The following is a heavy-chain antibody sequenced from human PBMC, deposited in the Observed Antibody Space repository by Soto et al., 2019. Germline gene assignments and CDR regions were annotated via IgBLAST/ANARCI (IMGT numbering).Heavy chain of an antibody. V-gene: IGHV4-59*08. CDR3: ARHRDSYGSGDFDY. CDR2: IYYTGST. CDR1: GGSIRSYY. Sequence: SETLSLTCTVAGGSIRSYYWSWIRQPPGKGLEWIGYIYYTGSTNYNPSLKSRVTISVDTSKNQFSLKVSSVTAADTAVYYCARHRDSYGSGDFDYWGQGTLVTVS. D-gene: IGHD5-18*01. J-gene: IGHJ4*02.